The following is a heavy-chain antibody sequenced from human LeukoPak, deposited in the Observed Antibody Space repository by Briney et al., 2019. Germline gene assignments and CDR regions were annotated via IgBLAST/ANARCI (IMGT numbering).Heavy chain of an antibody. J-gene: IGHJ4*02. V-gene: IGHV4-38-2*02. Sequence: KPSETLSLTCTVSGYSISSGYYWGWIRQPPGKGLEWIGSIYHSGSTYYNPSLKSRVTISVDTSKNQFSLKLSSVTAADTAVYYCARPRRTLGVVQYFDYWGQGTLVTVSS. CDR2: IYHSGST. CDR3: ARPRRTLGVVQYFDY. D-gene: IGHD3-3*01. CDR1: GYSISSGYY.